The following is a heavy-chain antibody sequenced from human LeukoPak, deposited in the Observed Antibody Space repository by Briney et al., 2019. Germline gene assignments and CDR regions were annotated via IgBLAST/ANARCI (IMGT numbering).Heavy chain of an antibody. CDR3: ARDPKDDTSGYYYFDY. V-gene: IGHV1-46*01. Sequence: ASVKVSCKASGYTFTSYYMHWVRQAPGQGLEWMGIINPSGGSTSYAQKFQGRVTMTRDMSTSTVYMELSSLRFEDTAVYYCARDPKDDTSGYYYFDYWGQGTLVTVSS. CDR1: GYTFTSYY. J-gene: IGHJ4*02. D-gene: IGHD3-22*01. CDR2: INPSGGST.